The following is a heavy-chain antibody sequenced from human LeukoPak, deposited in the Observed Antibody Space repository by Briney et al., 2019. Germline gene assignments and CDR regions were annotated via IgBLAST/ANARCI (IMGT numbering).Heavy chain of an antibody. CDR1: GFSVTTSY. J-gene: IGHJ5*02. CDR2: IYSGGTT. CDR3: ARVAWSGYEFDP. D-gene: IGHD3-3*01. V-gene: IGHV3-53*04. Sequence: TGGSLRLSCAASGFSVTTSYMSWVRQAPGKGLEWVSLIYSGGTTYYADSVKGRFTLSRHNSENTLYLQMNSLRAEDTAVYYCARVAWSGYEFDPWGQGTLVTVSS.